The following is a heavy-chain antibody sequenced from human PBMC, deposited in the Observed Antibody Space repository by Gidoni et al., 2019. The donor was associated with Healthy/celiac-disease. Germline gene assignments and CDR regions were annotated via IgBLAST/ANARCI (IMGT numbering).Heavy chain of an antibody. J-gene: IGHJ6*02. CDR3: ARDLTLYGVYGMDV. CDR2: SSSSSRYI. D-gene: IGHD3-3*01. CDR1: GSTFSSYS. Sequence: EVQLVESGGGVAKPGGSLRLSCAASGSTFSSYSMNGVRQAPGKGLEWVSSSSSSSRYINYADTVKGRFTISRDNAKNSQYLQMNSLRAEDTAVYYCARDLTLYGVYGMDVWGQGTTVTVSS. V-gene: IGHV3-21*01.